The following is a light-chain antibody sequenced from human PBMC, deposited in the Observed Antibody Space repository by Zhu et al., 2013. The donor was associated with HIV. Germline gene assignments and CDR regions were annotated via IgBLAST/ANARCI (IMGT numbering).Light chain of an antibody. CDR2: DVS. V-gene: IGKV3-11*01. CDR3: QQRNNWPPVYS. J-gene: IGKJ2*03. CDR1: QSVSNY. Sequence: IVLTQSPATLSLSPGETATLSCRASQSVSNYLAWYQQKPGQPPRLLIYDVSSRATGIPARFSGGGSGTDFTLTISSLDPEDFAVYYCQQRNNWPPVYSFGPGTKLEIK.